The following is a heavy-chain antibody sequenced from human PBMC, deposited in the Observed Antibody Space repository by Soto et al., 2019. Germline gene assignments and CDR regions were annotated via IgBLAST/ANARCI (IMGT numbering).Heavy chain of an antibody. CDR3: AKDRHYYGSGSHYYFDY. CDR2: ISYDGSNK. V-gene: IGHV3-30*18. D-gene: IGHD3-10*01. CDR1: GFTFSSYG. Sequence: GGSLRLSCAASGFTFSSYGMHWVRQAPGKGLEWVAVISYDGSNKYYADSVKGRFTISRDNSKNTLYLQMNSLRAEDTAVYYCAKDRHYYGSGSHYYFDYWGQGTLVTVSS. J-gene: IGHJ4*02.